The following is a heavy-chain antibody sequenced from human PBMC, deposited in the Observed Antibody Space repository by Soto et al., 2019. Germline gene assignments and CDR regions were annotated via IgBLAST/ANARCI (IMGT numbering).Heavy chain of an antibody. CDR2: ISYDGSNK. D-gene: IGHD3-22*01. J-gene: IGHJ4*02. V-gene: IGHV3-30*18. Sequence: GGSLRLSCAASGFTFSSYGMHWVRQAPGKGLEWVAVISYDGSNKYYADSGKGRFTISRDNSKNTLYLQMNSLRAEDTAVYYCAKDRGYYDSSGVLDYWGQGTLVTVSS. CDR3: AKDRGYYDSSGVLDY. CDR1: GFTFSSYG.